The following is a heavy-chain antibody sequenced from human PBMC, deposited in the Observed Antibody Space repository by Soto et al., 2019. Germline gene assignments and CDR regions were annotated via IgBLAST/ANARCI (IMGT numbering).Heavy chain of an antibody. V-gene: IGHV1-24*01. Sequence: ASVKVSCKVSGYTLTELSMHWVRQAPGKGLEWMGGFDPEDGETIYAQKFQGRVTMTEDTSTDTAYMELGSLRSEDTAVYYCATVGCSGGSCYAADYYFDYWGQGTLVTVSS. J-gene: IGHJ4*02. CDR1: GYTLTELS. D-gene: IGHD2-15*01. CDR3: ATVGCSGGSCYAADYYFDY. CDR2: FDPEDGET.